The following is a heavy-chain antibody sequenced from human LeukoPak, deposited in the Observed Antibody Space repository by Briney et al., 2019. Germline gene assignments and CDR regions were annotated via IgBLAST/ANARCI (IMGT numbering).Heavy chain of an antibody. V-gene: IGHV4-31*03. D-gene: IGHD3-22*01. CDR3: ARSFTNYYDSSGYVDY. J-gene: IGHJ4*02. CDR1: GGSISSGGYY. CDR2: IYYSGST. Sequence: PSETLSLTCTVSGGSISSGGYYWSWIRQHPGKGLEWIGYIYYSGSTYYNPSLKSRVTISVDTSKEQFSLKLSSVTAADTAVYYCARSFTNYYDSSGYVDYWGQGTLVTVSS.